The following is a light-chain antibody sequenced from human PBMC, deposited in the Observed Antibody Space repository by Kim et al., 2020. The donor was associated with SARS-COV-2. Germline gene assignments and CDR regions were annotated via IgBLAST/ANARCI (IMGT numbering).Light chain of an antibody. CDR3: QVWDTGSDHPI. Sequence: APGKAARSTGGDNSSGLQSVHWYQQKPGPAPVLVIYYDTDRPSGIPERFSGSNSGNTATLTISRVEAGDEADYYCQVWDTGSDHPIFGGGTQLTVL. CDR2: YDT. J-gene: IGLJ2*01. CDR1: SSGLQS. V-gene: IGLV3-21*04.